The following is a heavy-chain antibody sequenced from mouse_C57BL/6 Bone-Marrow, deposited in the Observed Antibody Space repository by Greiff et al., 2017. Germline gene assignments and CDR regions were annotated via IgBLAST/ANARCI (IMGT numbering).Heavy chain of an antibody. J-gene: IGHJ2*01. CDR2: IDPSDSYT. CDR3: AREGWFYFDY. V-gene: IGHV1-69*01. D-gene: IGHD2-3*01. Sequence: VQLQQSGAELVMPGASVKLSCKASGYTFTSYWMHWVKQRPGQGLEWIGEIDPSDSYTNYNQKFKGKSTLTVDKSSSTAYMQLSSLTSEDSAVYYCAREGWFYFDYGGQGTTLTVSS. CDR1: GYTFTSYW.